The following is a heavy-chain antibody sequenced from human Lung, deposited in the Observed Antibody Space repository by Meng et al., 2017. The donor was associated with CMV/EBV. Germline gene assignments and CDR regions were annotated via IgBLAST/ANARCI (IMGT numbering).Heavy chain of an antibody. J-gene: IGHJ4*02. D-gene: IGHD3-3*01. V-gene: IGHV1-18*01. CDR2: ISGYTGNT. CDR3: ARDGPLRFLEWSPYYFDY. Sequence: ASXXVSXKASGYTFTNYGISWVRQAPGQGLEWMGWISGYTGNTNYAQKVQDRVIMTTDTPTSTAYMELRSLRSDDTAVYYRARDGPLRFLEWSPYYFDYWXQGTLVTVSS. CDR1: GYTFTNYG.